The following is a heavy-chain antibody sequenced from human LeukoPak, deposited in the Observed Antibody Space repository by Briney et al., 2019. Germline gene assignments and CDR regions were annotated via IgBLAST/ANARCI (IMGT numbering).Heavy chain of an antibody. Sequence: GGSLRLSCAVSGFNFSGFAMSWVRRPPGKGLEWVSGISGTGDNYLYADSMKGRFTNTRDNSKNTLYLEMNTLRAEDTAIYYWAKIKGPPLPKYYMDIWGQGTTVTVSS. J-gene: IGHJ6*01. CDR2: ISGTGDNY. CDR1: GFNFSGFA. D-gene: IGHD1-26*01. V-gene: IGHV3-23*01. CDR3: AKIKGPPLPKYYMDI.